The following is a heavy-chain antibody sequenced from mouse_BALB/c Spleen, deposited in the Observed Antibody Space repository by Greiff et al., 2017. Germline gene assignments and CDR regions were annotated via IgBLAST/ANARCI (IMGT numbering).Heavy chain of an antibody. V-gene: IGHV3-6*02. CDR2: ISYDGSN. J-gene: IGHJ4*01. D-gene: IGHD2-10*01. CDR3: ARRAYYGNYVYAMDY. Sequence: VQLKESGPGLVKPSQSLSLTCSVTGYSITSGYYWNWIRQFPGNKLEWMGYISYDGSNNYNPSLKNRISITRDTSKNQFFLKLNSVTTEDTATYYFARRAYYGNYVYAMDYWGQGTSVTVSA. CDR1: GYSITSGYY.